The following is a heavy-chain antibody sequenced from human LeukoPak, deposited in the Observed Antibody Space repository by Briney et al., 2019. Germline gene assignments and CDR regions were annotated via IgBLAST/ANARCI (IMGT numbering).Heavy chain of an antibody. Sequence: TGGSLRLSCAASGFTFSSYGMHWVRQAPGKGLEWVAFIRNDGSIKYYADSVKGRFTISRDNSKNTLYLQINSLRAEDTAVYYCAKDQPTAYFDYWGQGSLVTVSS. CDR3: AKDQPTAYFDY. CDR1: GFTFSSYG. D-gene: IGHD2-2*01. V-gene: IGHV3-30*02. J-gene: IGHJ4*02. CDR2: IRNDGSIK.